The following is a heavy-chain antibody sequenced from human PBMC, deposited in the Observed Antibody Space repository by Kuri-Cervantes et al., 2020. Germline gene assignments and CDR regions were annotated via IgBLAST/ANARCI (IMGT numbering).Heavy chain of an antibody. CDR2: ISGYNGDT. D-gene: IGHD6-19*01. CDR1: GYTLTSYG. V-gene: IGHV1-18*01. CDR3: ARFAVTGPRWFDP. J-gene: IGHJ5*02. Sequence: ASVKVSCKASGYTLTSYGISWVRQASGQGLEWMGWISGYNGDTNYAQKFQGRVTMTTDISTSTTSMELRSLRSDDTAVYYCARFAVTGPRWFDPWGQGTLVTVSS.